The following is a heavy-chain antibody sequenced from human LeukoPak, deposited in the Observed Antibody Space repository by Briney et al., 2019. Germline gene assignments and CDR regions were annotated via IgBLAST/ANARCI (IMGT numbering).Heavy chain of an antibody. CDR3: ARAGYSNRWDGVDY. Sequence: GESLKISCKGSGYTFTNYWIGWVRQMPGKGLEFMGIIYPGDSDTRYNPSFQGQVTISVDKSINTAYLQWSSLKASDGAMYYCARAGYSNRWDGVDYWGQGTLVTVSS. J-gene: IGHJ4*02. CDR1: GYTFTNYW. V-gene: IGHV5-51*01. CDR2: IYPGDSDT. D-gene: IGHD2/OR15-2a*01.